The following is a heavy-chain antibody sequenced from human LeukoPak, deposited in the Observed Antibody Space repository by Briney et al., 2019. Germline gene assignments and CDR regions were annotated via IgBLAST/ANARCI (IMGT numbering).Heavy chain of an antibody. CDR1: GFNFGDYF. V-gene: IGHV3-11*04. Sequence: GGSLRLSCTASGFNFGDYFMSWIRQSPGKGLEWVAFISGSGTDIHYADSVKGRFTISRDNAKSSLYLEMRSLRSEDTAVYYCATSRVFDYWGQGALISVSS. CDR3: ATSRVFDY. CDR2: ISGSGTDI. J-gene: IGHJ4*02.